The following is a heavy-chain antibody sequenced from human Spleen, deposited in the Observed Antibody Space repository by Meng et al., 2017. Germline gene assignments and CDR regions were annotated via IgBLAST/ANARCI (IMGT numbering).Heavy chain of an antibody. Sequence: GESLKNSCAASGFTVSSNEMSWVRQAPGKGLEWVSSISGGSTYYADSVKGRFTISRDNAKNSLYLQMNSLRAEDTAVYYCARAGDYYDSSGYYLYYYYGMDVWGQGTTVTVSS. D-gene: IGHD3-22*01. CDR3: ARAGDYYDSSGYYLYYYYGMDV. CDR1: GFTVSSNE. CDR2: ISGGST. V-gene: IGHV3-38-3*01. J-gene: IGHJ6*02.